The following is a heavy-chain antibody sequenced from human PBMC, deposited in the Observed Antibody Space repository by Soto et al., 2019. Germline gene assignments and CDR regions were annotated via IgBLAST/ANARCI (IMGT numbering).Heavy chain of an antibody. CDR1: GGTFSSYA. Sequence: ASVKVSCKASGGTFSSYAISWVRQAPGQGLEWMGGIIPIFGTANYAQKFQGRVTITADESTSTAYMELSSLRSEDTAVYYCARMLEVSTTPGYYYYGMDVWGQGTTVTVSS. CDR2: IIPIFGTA. D-gene: IGHD1-7*01. V-gene: IGHV1-69*13. J-gene: IGHJ6*02. CDR3: ARMLEVSTTPGYYYYGMDV.